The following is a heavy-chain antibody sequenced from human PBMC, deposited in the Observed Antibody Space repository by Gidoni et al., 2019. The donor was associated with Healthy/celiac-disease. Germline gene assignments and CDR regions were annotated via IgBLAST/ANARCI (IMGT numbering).Heavy chain of an antibody. CDR3: TTDRDDYGNYFDY. Sequence: EVQLVESGGGLVEPGGSLRLSCAASGFTFSNAWMSWVRQAPGKGLEWVGRIKSKTDGGTTDYAAPVKGRFTISRDDSKNTLYLQMNSLKTEDTAVYYCTTDRDDYGNYFDYWGQGTLVTVSS. CDR1: GFTFSNAW. V-gene: IGHV3-15*01. J-gene: IGHJ4*02. CDR2: IKSKTDGGTT. D-gene: IGHD4-17*01.